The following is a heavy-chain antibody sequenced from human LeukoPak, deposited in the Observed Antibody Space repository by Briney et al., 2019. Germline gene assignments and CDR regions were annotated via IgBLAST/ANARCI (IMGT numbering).Heavy chain of an antibody. CDR1: GFTFSSYG. V-gene: IGHV3-33*01. CDR2: IWYDGSNK. J-gene: IGHJ6*02. CDR3: ARDLYSYGDYYYYGMDV. Sequence: PGGSLRLSCAASGFTFSSYGMHWVRQAPGKGLEWVAVIWYDGSNKYYADSAKGRFTISRDNSKNTLYLQMNSLRAEDTAVYYCARDLYSYGDYYYYGMDVWGQGTTVTVSS. D-gene: IGHD5-18*01.